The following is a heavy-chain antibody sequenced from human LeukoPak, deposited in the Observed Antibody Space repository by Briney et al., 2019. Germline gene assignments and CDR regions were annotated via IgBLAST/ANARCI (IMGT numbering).Heavy chain of an antibody. CDR1: GESFRGYY. V-gene: IGHV4-34*01. CDR3: ARDPYSSSWYDSWYFDY. D-gene: IGHD6-13*01. J-gene: IGHJ4*02. CDR2: IDHIGRT. Sequence: SETLSLACAVYGESFRGYYWTWIRQTPGKGLEWIGEIDHIGRTTYNPSLKSRVTISVDTSKNQFSLKLSSVTAADTAVYYCARDPYSSSWYDSWYFDYWGQGTLVTVSS.